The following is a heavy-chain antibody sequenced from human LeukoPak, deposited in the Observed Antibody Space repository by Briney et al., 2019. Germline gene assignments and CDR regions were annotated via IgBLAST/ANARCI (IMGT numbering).Heavy chain of an antibody. J-gene: IGHJ5*02. V-gene: IGHV3-23*01. CDR1: GFTFSSYA. Sequence: GGSLRLSCAASGFTFSSYAMSWLRQAPGKGLEWVSVISGSGDSTKYADSVKGRFTISRDNSKNTLYLQMNSLRAEDTAVYYCARALHWFDPWGQGTLVTVSS. CDR3: ARALHWFDP. CDR2: ISGSGDST.